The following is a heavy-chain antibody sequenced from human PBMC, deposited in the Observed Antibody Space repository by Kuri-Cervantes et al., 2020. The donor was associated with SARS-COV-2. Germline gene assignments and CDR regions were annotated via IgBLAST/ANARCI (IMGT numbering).Heavy chain of an antibody. Sequence: GESLKISCAASGGTFSSYGMHWVRQAPVKGMEWVAVIWYDGSNKYYADSVKGRFTISRDNSKHTLYLQMNSLRAEDTAVYYCARDLGYCSSTSCRYGMDVWGQGTTVTVSS. V-gene: IGHV3-33*08. CDR1: GGTFSSYG. J-gene: IGHJ6*02. D-gene: IGHD2-2*01. CDR3: ARDLGYCSSTSCRYGMDV. CDR2: IWYDGSNK.